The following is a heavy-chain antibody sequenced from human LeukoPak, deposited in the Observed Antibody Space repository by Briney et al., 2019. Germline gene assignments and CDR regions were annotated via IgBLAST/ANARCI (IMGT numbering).Heavy chain of an antibody. CDR3: ATELLEDSRDY. CDR2: MYYSGTT. V-gene: IGHV4-59*12. J-gene: IGHJ4*02. CDR1: GSSMNLYS. D-gene: IGHD2-15*01. Sequence: SGTLSLTCSVSGSSMNLYSWNWIRQSPGKGLEWIAYMYYSGTTNYNPSLENRAAISLDLSRHQFSLRLNSETAADTAVYFCATELLEDSRDYWGQGTLVTVSS.